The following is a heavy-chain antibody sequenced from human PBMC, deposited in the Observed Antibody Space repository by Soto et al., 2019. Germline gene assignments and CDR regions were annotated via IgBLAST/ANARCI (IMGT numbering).Heavy chain of an antibody. V-gene: IGHV3-23*01. Sequence: EVQLLESGGGLVQPGGSLRLSCAASGFTFSSYAMNWVRQAPGKGLEWVSAISGSGGTTYYADSVKGRFTISRDNSKNTLYLQMNNLRAEDTAVYFCAHRIIYGYCSGGSCYQPLDYWGQGPLVTVSS. J-gene: IGHJ4*02. CDR3: AHRIIYGYCSGGSCYQPLDY. D-gene: IGHD2-15*01. CDR2: ISGSGGTT. CDR1: GFTFSSYA.